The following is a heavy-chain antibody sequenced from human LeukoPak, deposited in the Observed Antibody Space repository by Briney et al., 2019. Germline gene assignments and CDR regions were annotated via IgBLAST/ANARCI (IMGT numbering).Heavy chain of an antibody. CDR2: INWNGGST. J-gene: IGHJ6*03. CDR1: GFTFSNYW. D-gene: IGHD3-22*01. CDR3: ARVRYDSSGYYAPGKGYYYMDV. V-gene: IGHV3-20*04. Sequence: GGSLRLSCAASGFTFSNYWMTWVRQAPGKGLEWVSGINWNGGSTGYADSVKGRFTISRDNAKNSLYLQMNSLRAEDTALYYCARVRYDSSGYYAPGKGYYYMDVWAKGPRSPSP.